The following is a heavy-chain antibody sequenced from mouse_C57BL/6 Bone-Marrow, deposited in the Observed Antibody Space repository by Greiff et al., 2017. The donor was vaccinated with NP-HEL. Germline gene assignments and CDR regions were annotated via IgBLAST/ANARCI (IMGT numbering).Heavy chain of an antibody. V-gene: IGHV1-81*01. Sequence: QVQLQQSGAELARPGASVKLSCKASGYTFTSYGISWVKQRTGQGLEWIGEIYPRSGNTYYNEKFKGKATLTADKSSSTAYMELRSLTSEDSAVYFCARDSSGYEGDYFDYWGQGTTLTVSS. D-gene: IGHD3-2*02. CDR3: ARDSSGYEGDYFDY. CDR2: IYPRSGNT. J-gene: IGHJ2*01. CDR1: GYTFTSYG.